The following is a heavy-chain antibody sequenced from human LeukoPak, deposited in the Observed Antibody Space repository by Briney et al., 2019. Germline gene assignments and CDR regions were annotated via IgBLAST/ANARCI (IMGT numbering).Heavy chain of an antibody. CDR1: GFTFTTYG. Sequence: GRSLRLSXAASGFTFTTYGMHWVRQAPGKGLEWVAVIWYDGSNKYYADSVKGRFTISRDNSKNTMYLQMNSLRAEDSAVYYCAKEASSGWYYFDYWGQGTLVTVSS. V-gene: IGHV3-33*06. D-gene: IGHD6-19*01. J-gene: IGHJ4*02. CDR2: IWYDGSNK. CDR3: AKEASSGWYYFDY.